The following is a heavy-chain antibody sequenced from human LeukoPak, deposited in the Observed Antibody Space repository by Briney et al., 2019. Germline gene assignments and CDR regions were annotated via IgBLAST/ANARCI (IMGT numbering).Heavy chain of an antibody. Sequence: SVKVSCKASEGTFSSYVISWVRQAPGQGLGWMGGIIPMFGTTNYAQKLQGRVTITADESTSTAYMDLSSLRPEDTAVYYCARTLVIAGTPDAFDLWGQGTMVTVSS. CDR3: ARTLVIAGTPDAFDL. D-gene: IGHD2-15*01. CDR2: IIPMFGTT. CDR1: EGTFSSYV. V-gene: IGHV1-69*01. J-gene: IGHJ3*01.